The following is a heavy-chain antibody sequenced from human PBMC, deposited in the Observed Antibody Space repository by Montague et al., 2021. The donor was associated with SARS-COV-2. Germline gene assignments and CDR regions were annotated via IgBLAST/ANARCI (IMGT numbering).Heavy chain of an antibody. CDR2: LYYSGST. V-gene: IGHV4-59*08. J-gene: IGHJ5*01. CDR1: GGSISTYY. D-gene: IGHD1-1*01. Sequence: SETLSLTCSFSGGSISTYYWTWIRQPPGKGLEWLAYLYYSGSTTYNPSLKSRVTISVDTSKNELSLKLSSVTAADTAVYFCAGHPFKSAWDPRPFDSWGQGALVIVSS. CDR3: AGHPFKSAWDPRPFDS.